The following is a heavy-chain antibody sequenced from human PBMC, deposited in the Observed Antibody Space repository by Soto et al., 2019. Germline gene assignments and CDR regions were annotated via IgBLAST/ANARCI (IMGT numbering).Heavy chain of an antibody. CDR2: IYPGDSEI. CDR3: ARHYVITGITFAFDI. J-gene: IGHJ3*02. V-gene: IGHV5-51*01. CDR1: GYNFSRYW. D-gene: IGHD1-7*01. Sequence: PGESLKISCKGSGYNFSRYWIGWVRQMPGKGLEWMGIIYPGDSEIRYSPSFQGQVSISADQSISTAYLQWSSLKASDTAMYYCARHYVITGITFAFDIWGQGTLVTVSS.